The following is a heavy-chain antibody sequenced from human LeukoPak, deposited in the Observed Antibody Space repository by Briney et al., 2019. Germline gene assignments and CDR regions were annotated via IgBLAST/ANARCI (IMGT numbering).Heavy chain of an antibody. CDR1: GYSFTSYW. V-gene: IGHV5-10-1*01. CDR2: ISPSDSYT. J-gene: IGHJ4*02. Sequence: GESLKISCKGSGYSFTSYWISWVRQMPGKGLEWMGRISPSDSYTKYSPSFQGHVTISADKSVSTAYLQWSSLTASDTAMYYCARQPAAVERPDYWGQGTLVTVSS. CDR3: ARQPAAVERPDY. D-gene: IGHD6-25*01.